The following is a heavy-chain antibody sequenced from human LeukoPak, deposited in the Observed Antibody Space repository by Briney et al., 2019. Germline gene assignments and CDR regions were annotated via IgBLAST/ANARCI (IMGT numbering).Heavy chain of an antibody. D-gene: IGHD3-22*01. J-gene: IGHJ1*01. CDR3: ARAPSEIGGYYPEYFRH. Sequence: PGGSLRLSCAASGLTFSTYWMHWVRQAPGKGLVWGSRLKSDGSTNYADSVKGRFTISRDNANNTLSLQMNSLRPEDTGVYYCARAPSEIGGYYPEYFRHWGQGTLVTVSS. V-gene: IGHV3-74*01. CDR2: LKSDGST. CDR1: GLTFSTYW.